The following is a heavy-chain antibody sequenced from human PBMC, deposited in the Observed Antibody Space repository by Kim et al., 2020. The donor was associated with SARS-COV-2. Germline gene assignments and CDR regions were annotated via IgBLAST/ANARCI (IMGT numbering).Heavy chain of an antibody. J-gene: IGHJ5*02. CDR3: VRAGRYLDWLRMTRHRNWFDP. D-gene: IGHD3-9*01. V-gene: IGHV1-8*01. CDR2: INPNSGNT. CDR1: GYTFTSYD. Sequence: ASVKVSCKGSGYTFTSYDINWVRQATGQGLEWMGWINPNSGNTGYAQKFQGRVTMTRNTSISTAYMELSSLRSEDTAVDYCVRAGRYLDWLRMTRHRNWFDPWGQGTLVTVSS.